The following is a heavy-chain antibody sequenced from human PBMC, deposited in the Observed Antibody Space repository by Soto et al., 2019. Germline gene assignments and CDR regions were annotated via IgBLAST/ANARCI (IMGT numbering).Heavy chain of an antibody. Sequence: QEQLVPSGAAVQKPGSSVNVSCTASGGIFSSYAISWVRQAPGQGLEWMVGIIPIFGTANYAQKFQGRVTITADESTNTAYRDRSSLKSEDTAIYYCARGGTGYVLFQEFWCHGNIVTVSS. D-gene: IGHD3-9*01. CDR2: IIPIFGTA. CDR3: ARGGTGYVLFQEF. V-gene: IGHV1-69*01. J-gene: IGHJ4*01. CDR1: GGIFSSYA.